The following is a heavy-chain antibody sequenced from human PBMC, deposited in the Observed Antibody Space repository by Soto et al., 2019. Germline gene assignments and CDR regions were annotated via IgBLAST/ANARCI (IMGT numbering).Heavy chain of an antibody. CDR3: AREDLDYYDSRNWFDP. CDR1: GYTFTSYY. V-gene: IGHV1-46*01. Sequence: ASVKVSCKASGYTFTSYYMHWVRQAPGQGLEWMGIINPSGGSTSYAQKFQGRVTMTRDTSTSTAYMELSSLRSEDTAVYYCAREDLDYYDSRNWFDPWGQGTLVTVSS. J-gene: IGHJ5*02. D-gene: IGHD3-22*01. CDR2: INPSGGST.